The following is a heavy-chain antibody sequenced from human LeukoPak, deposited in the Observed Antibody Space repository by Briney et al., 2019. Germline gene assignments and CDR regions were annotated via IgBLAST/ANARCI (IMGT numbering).Heavy chain of an antibody. J-gene: IGHJ4*02. Sequence: PGGSLRLSCAASGFTFSSYAMSWVRQAPGKGLEWVSAISGSGGSTHYADSVKGRFTISRDNSKNTLYLQMNSLRAEDTAVYYCAKFPGIAVAGTLFDYWGQGTLVTVSS. CDR2: ISGSGGST. CDR3: AKFPGIAVAGTLFDY. V-gene: IGHV3-23*01. D-gene: IGHD6-19*01. CDR1: GFTFSSYA.